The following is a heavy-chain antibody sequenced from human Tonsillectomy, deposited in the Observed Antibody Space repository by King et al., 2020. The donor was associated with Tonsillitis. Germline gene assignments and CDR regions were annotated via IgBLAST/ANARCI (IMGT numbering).Heavy chain of an antibody. Sequence: VQLVESGGGLVKPGGSLRLSCAASGFTFRDYYMTWIRQPPGKGLEWISYISGTGSSIFYTDSVKGRFSISRDNAKNSLYLQMNNLRAEDAGVYYCARDQTPHTTAWYRYFQHWGHGTLVTVSS. CDR3: ARDQTPHTTAWYRYFQH. CDR1: GFTFRDYY. D-gene: IGHD1-1*01. J-gene: IGHJ1*01. CDR2: ISGTGSSI. V-gene: IGHV3-11*01.